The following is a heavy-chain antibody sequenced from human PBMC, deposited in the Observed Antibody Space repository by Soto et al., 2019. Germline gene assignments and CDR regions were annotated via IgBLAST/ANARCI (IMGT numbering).Heavy chain of an antibody. D-gene: IGHD4-17*01. CDR1: GCTFTSYG. Sequence: SVKVSCQGSGCTFTSYGISWVRQAAGQGLEWMGWTRAYNRNTKYAQNLEGRVTMTTDTSTSTDYMELRRMSSDDPAVYSCASGISYGDYLEWYFDPWGRGTLVTVSS. J-gene: IGHJ2*01. CDR3: ASGISYGDYLEWYFDP. V-gene: IGHV1-18*04. CDR2: TRAYNRNT.